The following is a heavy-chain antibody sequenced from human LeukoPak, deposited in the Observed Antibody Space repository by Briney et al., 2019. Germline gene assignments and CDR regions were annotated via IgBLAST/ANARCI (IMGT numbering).Heavy chain of an antibody. J-gene: IGHJ4*02. D-gene: IGHD6-19*01. CDR1: GFTFIDYD. V-gene: IGHV3-13*01. CDR2: IGIRGDT. CDR3: AGGGIQVSGIDEFDY. Sequence: GGSLRLSCAASGFTFIDYDMHWVRPVIGKGLDWVSAIGIRGDTHYSGSVKGRFTISRENAESSLYLQMNSLRAEDTAVYYCAGGGIQVSGIDEFDYWGQGTLVTVSS.